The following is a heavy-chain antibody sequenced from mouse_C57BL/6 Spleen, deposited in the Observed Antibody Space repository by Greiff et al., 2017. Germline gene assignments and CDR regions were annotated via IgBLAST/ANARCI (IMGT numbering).Heavy chain of an antibody. CDR2: INPNYGTT. Sequence: VQLKQSGPELVKPGASVKISCKASGYSFTDYNMNWVKQSTGKSLEWIGVINPNYGTTSYNQKFKGKATLTVDQSSSTAYMQLNSLTSEDSAVYYCARSGGKEGNYAMDYWGQGTSVTVSS. D-gene: IGHD1-3*01. CDR3: ARSGGKEGNYAMDY. J-gene: IGHJ4*01. CDR1: GYSFTDYN. V-gene: IGHV1-39*01.